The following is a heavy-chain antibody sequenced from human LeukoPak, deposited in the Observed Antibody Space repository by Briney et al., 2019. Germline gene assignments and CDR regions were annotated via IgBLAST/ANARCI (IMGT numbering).Heavy chain of an antibody. D-gene: IGHD3-22*01. CDR2: INHSGRS. V-gene: IGHV4-34*01. CDR1: GGSFRGYY. J-gene: IGHJ4*02. Sequence: SGTLSLTCAVYGGSFRGYYWSWIRQPPGKGLEGIGEINHSGRSNYNPSLKSRVTISVDTSKNQFSLKLSSVTAADTAVYYCARVLLSSGYYYALDYWGQGTLVTVSS. CDR3: ARVLLSSGYYYALDY.